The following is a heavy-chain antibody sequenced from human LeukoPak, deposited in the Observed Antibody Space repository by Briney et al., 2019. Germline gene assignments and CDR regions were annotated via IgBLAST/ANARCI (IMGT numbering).Heavy chain of an antibody. Sequence: GGSLRLSCTASGFSFSGHWMHWARQLPGKGLVWVSRISPTGSTTSYADSVKGRFTVSRDNAKNTLYLQVNNLRAEDTAVYYCARGPNSNWSGLDFWGQGTMLTVSS. CDR2: ISPTGSTT. CDR3: ARGPNSNWSGLDF. D-gene: IGHD6-6*01. CDR1: GFSFSGHW. V-gene: IGHV3-74*01. J-gene: IGHJ4*02.